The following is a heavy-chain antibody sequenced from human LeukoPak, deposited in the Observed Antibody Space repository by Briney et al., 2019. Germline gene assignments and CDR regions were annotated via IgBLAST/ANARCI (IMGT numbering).Heavy chain of an antibody. D-gene: IGHD3-22*01. CDR3: ARDWSTMIVVVPPAFDY. CDR2: ISAYNGNT. Sequence: ASVKVSCKASGYTFTSYGISWVRQAPGQGLEWMGWISAYNGNTNYAQKLQGRVTMTTDTSTSTAYMELRSLRSDDTAVYYCARDWSTMIVVVPPAFDYWGQGTLVTVSS. J-gene: IGHJ4*02. CDR1: GYTFTSYG. V-gene: IGHV1-18*01.